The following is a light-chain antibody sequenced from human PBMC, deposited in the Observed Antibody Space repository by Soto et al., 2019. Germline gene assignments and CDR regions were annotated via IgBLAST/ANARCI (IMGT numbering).Light chain of an antibody. CDR1: SSNIGAGYD. J-gene: IGLJ3*02. V-gene: IGLV1-40*01. CDR3: QSYDSGLSARV. Sequence: QSVLTQPPSVSGAPGQGVTIDCTGGSSNIGAGYDVHWYQQLPGTAPKLLIFGNNNRPSGVPDRFSGSKSGTSASLAITGLQAEDDADYYCQSYDSGLSARVFGGGTKLTVL. CDR2: GNN.